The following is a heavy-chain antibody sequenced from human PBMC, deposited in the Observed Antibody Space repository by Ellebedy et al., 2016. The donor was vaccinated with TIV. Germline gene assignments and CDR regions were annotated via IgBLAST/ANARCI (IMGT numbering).Heavy chain of an antibody. CDR3: VTSVVVAAYDY. J-gene: IGHJ4*02. CDR2: IFPGDSDN. Sequence: GESLKISCTGSGFSFNDFWISWVRQMPGKGLEWMGIIFPGDSDNTYSPSFQGQVTISADRAISTAYLQWSSLKASDTAVYYCVTSVVVAAYDYWGQGTLVTVSS. V-gene: IGHV5-51*01. D-gene: IGHD2-15*01. CDR1: GFSFNDFW.